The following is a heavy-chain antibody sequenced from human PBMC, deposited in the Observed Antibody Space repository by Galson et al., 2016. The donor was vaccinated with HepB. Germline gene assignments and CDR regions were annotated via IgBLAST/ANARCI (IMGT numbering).Heavy chain of an antibody. Sequence: ETLSLTCAVYGESLSDFYWTWIRQSPGEGLEWIAEINHRATTNYNPSLKSRLIISVDSSKKQFSLQLTSVTAADTAVYYCARGRHEISGWYYFDSWGRGTLVTVSS. CDR3: ARGRHEISGWYYFDS. CDR1: GESLSDFY. CDR2: INHRATT. J-gene: IGHJ2*01. D-gene: IGHD3-22*01. V-gene: IGHV4-34*01.